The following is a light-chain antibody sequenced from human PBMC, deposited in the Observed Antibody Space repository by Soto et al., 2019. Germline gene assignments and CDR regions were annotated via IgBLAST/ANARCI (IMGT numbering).Light chain of an antibody. J-gene: IGKJ2*01. V-gene: IGKV3-15*01. CDR2: DAS. CDR1: QSVGIN. CDR3: QQYRDWPPYT. Sequence: EVLMTQSPATLSVSPGERATLSCRASQSVGINLAWYQQKPGQAPRLLMYDASTRATGIPARFSGSGSGTEVTLTISSLQSEDFAFYYCQQYRDWPPYTCGQGTKLEIK.